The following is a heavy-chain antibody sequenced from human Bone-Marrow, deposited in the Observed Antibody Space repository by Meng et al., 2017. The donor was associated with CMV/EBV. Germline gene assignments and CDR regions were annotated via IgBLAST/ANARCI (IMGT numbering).Heavy chain of an antibody. CDR3: ATFVVVPAGYYFAY. V-gene: IGHV1-69*02. J-gene: IGHJ4*02. CDR2: IIPILGIA. CDR1: GGTFSSYT. Sequence: SVKVSCKASGGTFSSYTISWVRQAPGQGLEWMGRIIPILGIANYAQKFQGRVTITADKSTSTAYMELSSLRSEDTAVYYCATFVVVPAGYYFAYWGQGQLVTVDS. D-gene: IGHD2-2*01.